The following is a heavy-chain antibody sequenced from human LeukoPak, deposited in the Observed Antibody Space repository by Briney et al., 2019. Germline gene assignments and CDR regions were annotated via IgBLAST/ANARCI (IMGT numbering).Heavy chain of an antibody. Sequence: SETLSLTCTVSGYSISSGYYWGWIRQPPGKGLEWIGNIYHSGSTYYNPSPKSRVTISVDTSNNQFSLKMTSVTAADTAVYYCARTYHDYWSGYYRGQMEFDSWGQGTLVTVSS. CDR2: IYHSGST. D-gene: IGHD3-3*01. J-gene: IGHJ4*02. CDR1: GYSISSGYY. V-gene: IGHV4-38-2*02. CDR3: ARTYHDYWSGYYRGQMEFDS.